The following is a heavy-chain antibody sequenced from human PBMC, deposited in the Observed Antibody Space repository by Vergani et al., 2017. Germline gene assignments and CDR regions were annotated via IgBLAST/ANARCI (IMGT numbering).Heavy chain of an antibody. CDR3: ATKGGYGDYYYFDY. Sequence: QVQLQESGPGLVKPSETLSLTCTVSGGSISSYYWSWIRQPAGKGLEWIGRIYTSGSTNYNPSLKSRVTMSVDTSKNQFSLKLSSVTAADTAVYYCATKGGYGDYYYFDYWGQGTLVTVSS. CDR2: IYTSGST. D-gene: IGHD4-17*01. V-gene: IGHV4-4*07. J-gene: IGHJ4*02. CDR1: GGSISSYY.